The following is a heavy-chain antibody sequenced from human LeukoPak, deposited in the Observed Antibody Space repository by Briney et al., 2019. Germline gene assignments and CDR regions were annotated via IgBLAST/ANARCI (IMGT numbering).Heavy chain of an antibody. D-gene: IGHD3-22*01. V-gene: IGHV2-5*02. Sequence: SGPTLVNPTQTLTLTCTFSGFPLSTRGVGVGWIRQPPGQALEWLALIYWDDDKRYSSSLKTRLTITKDTSKNQVVLTMTNMDPVDTATYYCAHIYDTSGYYYWGFDSWGQGALVTVSS. CDR3: AHIYDTSGYYYWGFDS. CDR1: GFPLSTRGVG. J-gene: IGHJ4*02. CDR2: IYWDDDK.